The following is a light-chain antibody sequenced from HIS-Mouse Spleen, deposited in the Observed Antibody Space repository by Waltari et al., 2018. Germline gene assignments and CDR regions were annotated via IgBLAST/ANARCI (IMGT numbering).Light chain of an antibody. V-gene: IGKV3-15*01. CDR2: GAS. CDR3: QQYNNWPWT. CDR1: QSVSSN. Sequence: EILMTQSPATLSVSPGERATLPCRASQSVSSNLAWYQQKPGQAPRLLIYGASTRATGIPARFSGSGSGTEFTLTISSMQSEDFAVYYCQQYNNWPWTFGQGTKVEIK. J-gene: IGKJ1*01.